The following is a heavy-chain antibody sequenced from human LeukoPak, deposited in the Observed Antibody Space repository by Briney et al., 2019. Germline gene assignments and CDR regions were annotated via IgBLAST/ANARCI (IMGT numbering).Heavy chain of an antibody. J-gene: IGHJ4*02. V-gene: IGHV1-2*02. CDR1: GYTFTGYY. Sequence: ASVTVSCKASGYTFTGYYMHWVRQAPGQGLEWMGWINPNSGGTNYAQKFQGRVTMTRDTSISTTYMELSRLRSDDTAVYYCARESLWLLTVTTLGNYFDYWGQGTLVTVSS. D-gene: IGHD4-11*01. CDR2: INPNSGGT. CDR3: ARESLWLLTVTTLGNYFDY.